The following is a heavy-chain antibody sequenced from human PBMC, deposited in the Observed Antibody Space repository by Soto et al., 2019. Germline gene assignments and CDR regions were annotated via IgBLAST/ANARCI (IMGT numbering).Heavy chain of an antibody. V-gene: IGHV3-30*18. J-gene: IGHJ6*02. CDR3: AQDRREYYSYGMDV. CDR1: GFTFSNYG. Sequence: QVQLVESGGGVVQPGRSLRLSCAASGFTFSNYGMHWVRQAPGKGLEWVAVISYDGSNKFYADSVKGRFTISRDNSKNTLYLQMNSQRAEDTAVYFCAQDRREYYSYGMDVWGQGTTVTVSS. CDR2: ISYDGSNK.